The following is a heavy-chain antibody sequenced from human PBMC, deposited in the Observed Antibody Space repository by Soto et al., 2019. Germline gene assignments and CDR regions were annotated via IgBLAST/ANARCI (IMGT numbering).Heavy chain of an antibody. CDR1: GGSISSGDYY. D-gene: IGHD6-13*01. Sequence: QVQLQESGPGLVKPSQTLSLTCTVSGGSISSGDYYWSWNRQPPGKGLEWIGYIYYSGSTYYNPSLKRRVTISVDTSKNQFSLKLSSVTAADTAVYYCARERPDGSRLDPWGQGTLVTVSS. J-gene: IGHJ5*02. CDR2: IYYSGST. V-gene: IGHV4-30-4*01. CDR3: ARERPDGSRLDP.